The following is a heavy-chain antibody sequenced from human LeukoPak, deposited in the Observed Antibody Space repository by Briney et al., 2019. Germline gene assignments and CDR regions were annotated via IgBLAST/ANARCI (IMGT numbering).Heavy chain of an antibody. CDR1: GITFSNYY. D-gene: IGHD2-21*02. V-gene: IGHV3-74*01. CDR3: AILAYCGGDCYRTFDY. Sequence: GGSLRLSCVTSGITFSNYYMHWVRQVPGEGLVWVSHIIQDGSVTSYADSVKGRFTISRDNSKNTLYLQMNSLRAEDTAVYYCAILAYCGGDCYRTFDYWGQGTLVTVSS. CDR2: IIQDGSVT. J-gene: IGHJ4*02.